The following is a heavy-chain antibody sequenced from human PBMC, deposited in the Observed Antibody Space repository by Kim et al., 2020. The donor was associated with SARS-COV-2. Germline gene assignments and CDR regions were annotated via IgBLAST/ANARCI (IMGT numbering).Heavy chain of an antibody. D-gene: IGHD6-13*01. CDR2: IWYDGSNK. Sequence: GGSLRLSCAASGFTFSSYGMHWVRQAPGKGLEWVAVIWYDGSNKYYADSVKGRFTISRDNSKNTLYLQMNSLRAEDTAVYYCARDIAGLDYYYYYGMDVWGQGTTVTVSS. CDR1: GFTFSSYG. CDR3: ARDIAGLDYYYYYGMDV. J-gene: IGHJ6*02. V-gene: IGHV3-33*01.